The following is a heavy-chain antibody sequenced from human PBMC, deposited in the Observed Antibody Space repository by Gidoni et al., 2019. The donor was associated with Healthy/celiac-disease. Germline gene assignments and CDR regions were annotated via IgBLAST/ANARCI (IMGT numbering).Heavy chain of an antibody. Sequence: QVQLQESGPGLVKPSETLSLTCTVSGGSISSYYWSWIRQPPGKGLEWIGYIYYSGSTNYNPSLKSRVTISVDTSKNQFSLKLSSVTAADTAVYYCARSPRGSWPYYYYYGMDVWGQGTTVTVSS. D-gene: IGHD6-13*01. CDR1: GGSISSYY. J-gene: IGHJ6*02. V-gene: IGHV4-59*01. CDR3: ARSPRGSWPYYYYYGMDV. CDR2: IYYSGST.